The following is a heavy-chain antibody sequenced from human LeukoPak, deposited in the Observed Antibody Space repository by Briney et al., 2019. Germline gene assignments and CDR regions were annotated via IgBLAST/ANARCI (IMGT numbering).Heavy chain of an antibody. Sequence: SETLSLTCTVSGYSISSGYYWGWIRQPPGKGLEWIGSIYHSGSTYYNPSLKSRVTISVDTSKNQFSLKLSSVTAADTAVDYCARVGEEMANFDYWGQGTLVTVSS. V-gene: IGHV4-38-2*02. CDR1: GYSISSGYY. J-gene: IGHJ4*02. CDR2: IYHSGST. CDR3: ARVGEEMANFDY. D-gene: IGHD5-24*01.